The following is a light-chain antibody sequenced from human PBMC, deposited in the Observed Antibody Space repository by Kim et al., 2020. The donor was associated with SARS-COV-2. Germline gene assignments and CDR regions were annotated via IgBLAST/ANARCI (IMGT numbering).Light chain of an antibody. Sequence: GKTVSTSCTGGSGNVANNFVQWYQQRPGSAPTTVIFEDSQRPSGVPDRFSGSIDRSSNSASLTISGLKAEDEAEYFCQSYESNIWVFGGGTQLTVL. V-gene: IGLV6-57*02. CDR2: EDS. CDR3: QSYESNIWV. J-gene: IGLJ3*02. CDR1: SGNVANNF.